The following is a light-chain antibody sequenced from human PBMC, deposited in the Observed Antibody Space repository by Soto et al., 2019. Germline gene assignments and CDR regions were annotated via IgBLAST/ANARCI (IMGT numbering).Light chain of an antibody. CDR1: SSNIGAGYD. CDR2: DNN. V-gene: IGLV1-40*01. CDR3: QSCDTSLSGFVV. J-gene: IGLJ2*01. Sequence: QPVLTQPPSMSGAPGQRVTISCTGSSSNIGAGYDVHWYQQHPGTAPKLLIFDNNNRPSGVPDRFSGSKSDTSASLAITGLQAEDEADYYCQSCDTSLSGFVVFGGGTKVTVL.